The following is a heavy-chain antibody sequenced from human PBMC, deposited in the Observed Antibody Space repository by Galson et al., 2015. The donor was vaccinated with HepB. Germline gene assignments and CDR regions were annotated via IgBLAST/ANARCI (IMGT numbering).Heavy chain of an antibody. CDR2: IWVDGTNE. CDR3: ARDGGILRGDALDL. Sequence: SLRLSCAPSGFTFSSYGMQWVRQAPGKGLEWVAIIWVDGTNENYVDSVEGRFTISRDIPKSTLYLEMKNLRVEDTAVYYCARDGGILRGDALDLWGQGTMVTVSS. V-gene: IGHV3-33*01. D-gene: IGHD3-16*01. J-gene: IGHJ3*01. CDR1: GFTFSSYG.